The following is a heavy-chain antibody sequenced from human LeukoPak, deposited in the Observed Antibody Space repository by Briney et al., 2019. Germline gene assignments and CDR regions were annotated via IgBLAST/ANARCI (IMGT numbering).Heavy chain of an antibody. J-gene: IGHJ3*02. D-gene: IGHD3-3*01. Sequence: AGGSLRLSCAASGFTFSSYSMNWVRQAPGKGLEWVSSISSSSSYIYYADPVKGRFTISRDNAKNSLYLQMNSLRAEDTAVYYCAREDTIFGVTDAFDIWGQGTMVTVSS. CDR1: GFTFSSYS. CDR3: AREDTIFGVTDAFDI. V-gene: IGHV3-21*01. CDR2: ISSSSSYI.